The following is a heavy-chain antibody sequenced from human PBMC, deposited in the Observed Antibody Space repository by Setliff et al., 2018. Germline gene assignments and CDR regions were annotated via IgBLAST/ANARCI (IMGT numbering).Heavy chain of an antibody. Sequence: GASVKVSCKASGYTFTSYDINWVRQATGQGLEWMGWMNPNSGNTGYAQKFQGRVIITRNTSISTAYMELSSLRSEDTAVYYCARDKLWLMGYYYYYYMDVWDKGTTVTVSS. V-gene: IGHV1-8*02. CDR2: MNPNSGNT. D-gene: IGHD5-18*01. CDR1: GYTFTSYD. J-gene: IGHJ6*03. CDR3: ARDKLWLMGYYYYYYMDV.